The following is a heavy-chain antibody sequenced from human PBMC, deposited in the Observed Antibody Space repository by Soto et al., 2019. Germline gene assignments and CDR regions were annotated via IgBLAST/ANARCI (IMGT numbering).Heavy chain of an antibody. V-gene: IGHV1-2*04. CDR3: ARGLWFWELLGPFDY. CDR1: GNSFTSYY. CDR2: MNPNSGNT. J-gene: IGHJ4*02. Sequence: ASVKVSCKASGNSFTSYYMHWVRQATGQGLEWMGWMNPNSGNTGYAQKFQGWVTMTRDTSISTAYMELSRLRSDDTAVYYCARGLWFWELLGPFDYWGQGTLVTVSS. D-gene: IGHD3-10*01.